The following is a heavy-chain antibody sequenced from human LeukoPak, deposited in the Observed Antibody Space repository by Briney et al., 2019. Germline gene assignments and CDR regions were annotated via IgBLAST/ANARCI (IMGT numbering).Heavy chain of an antibody. J-gene: IGHJ4*02. CDR2: ISAYNGNT. V-gene: IGHV1-18*01. CDR1: GYTFTSYG. CDR3: ARVYLWYYYDSSGPGDLYYFDY. D-gene: IGHD3-22*01. Sequence: GASVTVSCKASGYTFTSYGISWVRQAPGQGLEWMGWISAYNGNTNYAQKLQGRVTMTTDTSTSTAYMELRSLRSDDTAVYYCARVYLWYYYDSSGPGDLYYFDYWGQGTLVTVSS.